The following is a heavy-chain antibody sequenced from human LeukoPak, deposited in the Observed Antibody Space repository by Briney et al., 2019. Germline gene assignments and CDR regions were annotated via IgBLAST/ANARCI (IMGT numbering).Heavy chain of an antibody. V-gene: IGHV3-7*01. CDR3: ARDLYGGGDCSYFDY. D-gene: IGHD2-21*02. J-gene: IGHJ4*02. CDR2: IKQDGSVQ. CDR1: GFPFSNYW. Sequence: GGSLRLPCAASGFPFSNYWMSWVRQAPGKGLEWVAKIKQDGSVQYYVDSLKGRFTISRDNSKNTLYLQMNSLRAEDTAVYYCARDLYGGGDCSYFDYWGQGTLVTVSS.